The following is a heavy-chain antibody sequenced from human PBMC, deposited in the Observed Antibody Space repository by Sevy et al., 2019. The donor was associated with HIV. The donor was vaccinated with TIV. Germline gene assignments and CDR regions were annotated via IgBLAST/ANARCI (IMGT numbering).Heavy chain of an antibody. CDR2: INPNSGGT. V-gene: IGHV1-2*06. CDR1: GYTCTGYY. D-gene: IGHD3-3*01. J-gene: IGHJ6*02. CDR3: AREGGAGIFGVVEGYYGMDV. Sequence: ASVKVSCKASGYTCTGYYMHWVRLAPRQGLEWMGRINPNSGGTNYPQKFQGRVTMTRDTSISTAYLELSRLTSDDTAVYYCAREGGAGIFGVVEGYYGMDVWGQGTTVTVSS.